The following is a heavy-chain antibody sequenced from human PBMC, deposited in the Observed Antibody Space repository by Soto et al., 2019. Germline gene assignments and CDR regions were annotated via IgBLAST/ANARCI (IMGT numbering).Heavy chain of an antibody. D-gene: IGHD1-26*01. V-gene: IGHV1-2*02. CDR1: GYTFTGYY. J-gene: IGHJ4*02. CDR2: INPKRGGT. CDR3: AREGENSGDIDF. Sequence: GASVKVSCKASGYTFTGYYFHWVRQAPGQGLESMGWINPKRGGTNYAQKFRGRVTMSTDTSTNTAYMELSSLRSDDTAVYYCAREGENSGDIDFWGQGTLVTVSS.